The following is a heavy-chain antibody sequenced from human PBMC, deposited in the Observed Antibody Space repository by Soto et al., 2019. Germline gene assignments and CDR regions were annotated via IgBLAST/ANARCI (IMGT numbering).Heavy chain of an antibody. Sequence: QVQLVQSGAEVKKPGASVKVSCKASGYTFTSYGISWVRQAPGQGLEWMGWISAYNGNTNYAQKLQGRVTMTPDPSTSTAYMELRSLRSDDTAVYYCARPYSGSHNGVHAFDIWGQGTMVTVSS. V-gene: IGHV1-18*01. CDR3: ARPYSGSHNGVHAFDI. CDR2: ISAYNGNT. CDR1: GYTFTSYG. D-gene: IGHD1-26*01. J-gene: IGHJ3*02.